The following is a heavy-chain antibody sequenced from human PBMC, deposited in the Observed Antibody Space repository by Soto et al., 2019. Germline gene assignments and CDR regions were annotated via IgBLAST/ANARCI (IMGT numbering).Heavy chain of an antibody. J-gene: IGHJ6*02. CDR1: GGSISSYY. CDR2: IYYSGST. V-gene: IGHV4-59*01. Sequence: QVQLQESGPGLVKPSETLSLTCTVSGGSISSYYWSWIRQPPGKGLEWIGYIYYSGSTNYNPSLKGRVTISVDTSKNQFSLKLSSVTAADTAVYYCARSRTEAATYYYYGMDVWGQGTTVTVSS. D-gene: IGHD2-15*01. CDR3: ARSRTEAATYYYYGMDV.